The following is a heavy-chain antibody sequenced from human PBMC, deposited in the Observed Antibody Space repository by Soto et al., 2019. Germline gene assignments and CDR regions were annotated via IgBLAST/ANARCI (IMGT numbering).Heavy chain of an antibody. J-gene: IGHJ4*02. CDR1: GFTFSGFS. D-gene: IGHD3-22*01. V-gene: IGHV3-21*01. CDR3: AREADFASSGYVLDY. Sequence: LRLSCAASGFTFSGFSMNWVRQAPGKGLEWVSSVTSSPSSMFYADSVKGRFTISRDDAKDSLFLQMNSLRADDTAVYYCAREADFASSGYVLDYWGLGTLVTVSS. CDR2: VTSSPSSM.